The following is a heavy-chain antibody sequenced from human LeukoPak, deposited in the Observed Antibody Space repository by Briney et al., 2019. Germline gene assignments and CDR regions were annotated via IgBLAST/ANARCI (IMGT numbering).Heavy chain of an antibody. CDR3: AKDYVGQVPDAFDI. V-gene: IGHV3-23*01. J-gene: IGHJ3*02. Sequence: GGSLRLSCAASGFTFSTYAMSWVRQAPGKGLEWVSAISSSGDSTYYADSVKGRFTISRDNSKNTLYVHINSLRAEDTAIYYSAKDYVGQVPDAFDIWGQGTMVTVSS. D-gene: IGHD1-26*01. CDR1: GFTFSTYA. CDR2: ISSSGDST.